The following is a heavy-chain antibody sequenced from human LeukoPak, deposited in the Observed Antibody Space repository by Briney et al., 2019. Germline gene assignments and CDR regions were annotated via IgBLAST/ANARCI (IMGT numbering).Heavy chain of an antibody. V-gene: IGHV1-8*03. CDR2: MNPNSGNT. CDR1: GYTFTSYD. D-gene: IGHD3-3*01. Sequence: ASVKVSCKASGYTFTSYDINWVRQATGQGLGWMGWMNPNSGNTGYAQKFQGRVTITRNTSISTAYMELSSLRSEDTAVYYCARNNKFYDFWSGYYYYYYYYMDVWGKGTTVTVSS. CDR3: ARNNKFYDFWSGYYYYYYYYMDV. J-gene: IGHJ6*03.